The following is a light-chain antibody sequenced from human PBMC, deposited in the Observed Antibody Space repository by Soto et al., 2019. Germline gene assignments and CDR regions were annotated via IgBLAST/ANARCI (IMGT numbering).Light chain of an antibody. CDR1: QDMNTY. CDR2: GAS. J-gene: IGKJ4*01. Sequence: DIQLTQSPSFLPASVGDRVTITCRASQDMNTYIAWYQHTPGKAPKLLIYGASTLQSGVPARFSGSESGAVFTLRISSLQPEDFATYYCQQLNSYPLTFGGGTKVDIK. CDR3: QQLNSYPLT. V-gene: IGKV1-9*01.